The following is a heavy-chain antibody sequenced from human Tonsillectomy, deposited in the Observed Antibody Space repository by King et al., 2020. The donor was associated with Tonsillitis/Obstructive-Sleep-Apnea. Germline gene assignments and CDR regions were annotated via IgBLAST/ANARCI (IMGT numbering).Heavy chain of an antibody. J-gene: IGHJ4*02. CDR3: AHRQIAFGSRYFDY. Sequence: VTLKESGPTLVKPTQTLTLTCTFSGFSLSTSGVGVGWIRQPPGKALEWLALIYWDVDKRYSPSLKSRLTITKDTSKKQVVLTMTNMDPVDTATYYCAHRQIAFGSRYFDYWGQGTLVTVSS. D-gene: IGHD3-3*02. V-gene: IGHV2-5*02. CDR1: GFSLSTSGVG. CDR2: IYWDVDK.